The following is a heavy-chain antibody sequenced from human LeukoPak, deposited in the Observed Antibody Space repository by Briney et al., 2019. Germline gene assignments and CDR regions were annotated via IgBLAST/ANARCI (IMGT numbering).Heavy chain of an antibody. CDR3: ARYYGDYGTLFDY. CDR1: GYTFTTYD. J-gene: IGHJ4*02. V-gene: IGHV1-8*01. D-gene: IGHD4-17*01. CDR2: MGPNSGKT. Sequence: ASVKVSCKASGYTFTTYDINWARQATGQGLEWMGWMGPNSGKTGYAQKFQGRVTMTRNTSISTAYMELSSLRSEDTAVYYCARYYGDYGTLFDYWGQGTLVTVSS.